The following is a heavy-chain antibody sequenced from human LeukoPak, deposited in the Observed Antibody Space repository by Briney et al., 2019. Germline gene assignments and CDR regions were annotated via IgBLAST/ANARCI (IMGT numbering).Heavy chain of an antibody. V-gene: IGHV3-23*01. CDR1: GFTFSSYA. Sequence: PGGSLRLSCAASGFTFSSYAMSWVSQAPGKGLEWVSAISGSGGSTYYADSVKGRFTISRDNSKNTLYLQMNSLRAEDTAVYYCANPTTTLAPGGESFDPWGQGTLVTVSS. J-gene: IGHJ5*02. CDR3: ANPTTTLAPGGESFDP. CDR2: ISGSGGST. D-gene: IGHD4-17*01.